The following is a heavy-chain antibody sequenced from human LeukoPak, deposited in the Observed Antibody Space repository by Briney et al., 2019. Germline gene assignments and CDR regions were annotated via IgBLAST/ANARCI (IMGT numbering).Heavy chain of an antibody. V-gene: IGHV3-7*05. D-gene: IGHD5-24*01. J-gene: IGHJ4*02. CDR1: GFTFSSYW. CDR3: ARLPDKRWLQLAPFDS. CDR2: INQDGSEK. Sequence: GGTLRLSCAASGFTFSSYWMGWVRQAPGKGLEWVANINQDGSEKYYVDSVKGRCTIYRDNAKNSLYLQMNSLRAEDTAVYYCARLPDKRWLQLAPFDSWGQGTLVTVSP.